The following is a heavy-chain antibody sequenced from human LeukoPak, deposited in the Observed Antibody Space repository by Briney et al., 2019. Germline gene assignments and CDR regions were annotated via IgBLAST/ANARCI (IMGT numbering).Heavy chain of an antibody. J-gene: IGHJ4*02. D-gene: IGHD6-13*01. CDR1: GFTFSTYS. CDR3: ARGAYSNSWLNFDY. Sequence: GGSLRLSCAASGFTFSTYSINWVRQAPGKGLEWVSYISSDSSTIYYADSLKGRFTISRDSSKNTLYLQMNSLRADDTAVYYCARGAYSNSWLNFDYWGQGTLVTVSS. CDR2: ISSDSSTI. V-gene: IGHV3-48*01.